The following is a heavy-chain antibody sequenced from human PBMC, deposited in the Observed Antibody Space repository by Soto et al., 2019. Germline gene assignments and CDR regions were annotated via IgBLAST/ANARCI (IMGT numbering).Heavy chain of an antibody. CDR3: AKSHDSSGYYYGAFDI. J-gene: IGHJ3*02. CDR2: ISGSGGST. Sequence: EVQLLESGGGLVQPGGSLRLSCAASGFTFSSYAMSWVRQAPGKGLEWVSAISGSGGSTYYADSVKGRFTISRDNSKNTLDLQMNSLRAEDTAVYYCAKSHDSSGYYYGAFDIWGQGTMVTVSS. CDR1: GFTFSSYA. V-gene: IGHV3-23*01. D-gene: IGHD3-22*01.